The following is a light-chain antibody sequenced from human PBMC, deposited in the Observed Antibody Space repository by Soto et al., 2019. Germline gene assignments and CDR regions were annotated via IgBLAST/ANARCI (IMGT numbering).Light chain of an antibody. V-gene: IGKV3-15*01. J-gene: IGKJ5*01. CDR1: QSVSNN. Sequence: EIMMTQSPATLSVSPGESATLSCRASQSVSNNLAWYQHKPGQAPRLLIYYASTRATGIPARFSGSGSGTEFTLTISSLQSEVFALYYCQQYNDWPPITFGQGTRLEIK. CDR2: YAS. CDR3: QQYNDWPPIT.